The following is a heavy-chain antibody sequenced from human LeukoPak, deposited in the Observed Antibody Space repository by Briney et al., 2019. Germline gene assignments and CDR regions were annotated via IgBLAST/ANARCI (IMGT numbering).Heavy chain of an antibody. CDR2: INPNSGGT. D-gene: IGHD3-3*01. V-gene: IGHV1-2*02. CDR1: GYTFTGYY. Sequence: GASVKVSCKASGYTFTGYYMHWVRQAPGQGREWMGWINPNSGGTNYAQKFQGRVTMTRDTSISTAYMELSRLRSDATAVYYCARDSLRITFFGVANTNGMDVWGQGTTVTVSS. CDR3: ARDSLRITFFGVANTNGMDV. J-gene: IGHJ6*02.